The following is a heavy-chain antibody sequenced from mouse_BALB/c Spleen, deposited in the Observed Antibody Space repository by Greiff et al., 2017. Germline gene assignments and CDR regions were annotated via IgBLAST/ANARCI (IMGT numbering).Heavy chain of an antibody. CDR1: GFTFSSYW. CDR3: TGIYYDSWFAY. CDR2: IRLKSDNYAT. Sequence: EVKLEESGGGLVQPGGSMKLSCVASGFTFSSYWMSWVRQSPEKGLEWVAEIRLKSDNYATHYAESVKGKFTISRDDSKSRLYLQMNSLRAEDTGIYYCTGIYYDSWFAYWGQGTLVTVSA. J-gene: IGHJ3*01. V-gene: IGHV6-6*02. D-gene: IGHD2-4*01.